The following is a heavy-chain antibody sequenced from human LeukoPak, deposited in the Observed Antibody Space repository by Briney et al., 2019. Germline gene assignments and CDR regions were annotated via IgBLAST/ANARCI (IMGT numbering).Heavy chain of an antibody. V-gene: IGHV3-48*01. CDR1: RFTFSSYS. CDR2: ISSSSSTI. CDR3: VRGDWIHY. J-gene: IGHJ4*02. D-gene: IGHD2-21*02. Sequence: QTGGSLRLSCAASRFTFSSYSMNWVRQAPGKGLEWVSYISSSSSTIYYADSVKGRFTISRDNSKNTLYLQMNSLRVEDTAVYYCVRGDWIHYWGQGTLVTVSS.